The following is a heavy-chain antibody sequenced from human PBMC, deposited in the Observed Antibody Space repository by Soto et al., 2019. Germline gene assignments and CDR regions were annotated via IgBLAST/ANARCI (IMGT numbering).Heavy chain of an antibody. Sequence: QVQLQQWGAGLLKPSETLSLTCAVYGGSFSGYYWSWIRQPPGKGLEWIGEINHSGSTNYNPSLKSRVTISVDTSKNQFSLKLSSVTAADTAVYYCARARHYDILTGYYKPPYFDYWGQGTPVTVSS. D-gene: IGHD3-9*01. V-gene: IGHV4-34*01. J-gene: IGHJ4*02. CDR3: ARARHYDILTGYYKPPYFDY. CDR2: INHSGST. CDR1: GGSFSGYY.